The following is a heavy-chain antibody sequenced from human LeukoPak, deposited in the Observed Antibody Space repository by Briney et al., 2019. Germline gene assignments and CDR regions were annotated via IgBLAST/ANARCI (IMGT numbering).Heavy chain of an antibody. CDR1: GYTFTSYG. Sequence: ASVKVSCKASGYTFTSYGISWVRQAPGQGLEWMGWISAYNDNTNYAQKLQGGVTMTTDTSTSTAYMELRSLRSDDTAVYYCARSFYSYGQYYFDYWGQGTLVTVSS. V-gene: IGHV1-18*01. J-gene: IGHJ4*02. D-gene: IGHD5-18*01. CDR2: ISAYNDNT. CDR3: ARSFYSYGQYYFDY.